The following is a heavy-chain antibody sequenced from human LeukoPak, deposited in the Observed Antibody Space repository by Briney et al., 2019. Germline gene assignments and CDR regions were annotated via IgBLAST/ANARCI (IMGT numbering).Heavy chain of an antibody. CDR1: GFTVGSNY. CDR2: INHNGNVN. D-gene: IGHD3-16*01. CDR3: ARGGGLDV. V-gene: IGHV3-7*03. Sequence: GGSLRLSCAASGFTVGSNYMSWVRQAPGKGLEWVASINHNGNVNYYVDSVKGRFTISRDNAKNSLYLQMSNLRAEDTAVYFCARGGGLDVWGQGATVTVSS. J-gene: IGHJ6*02.